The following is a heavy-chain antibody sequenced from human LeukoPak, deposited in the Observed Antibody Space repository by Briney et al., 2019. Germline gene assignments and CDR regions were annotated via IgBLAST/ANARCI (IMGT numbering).Heavy chain of an antibody. Sequence: SETLSLTCTVSGGSISSYYWSWIRQPPGKGLEWIGYIYYSGSTNYNPSLKSRVTISVDTSKNQFSLKLSSVTAADTAVYYCARSPMVRGVISLDYWGQGTLVTVSS. CDR3: ARSPMVRGVISLDY. V-gene: IGHV4-59*08. CDR1: GGSISSYY. CDR2: IYYSGST. J-gene: IGHJ4*02. D-gene: IGHD3-10*01.